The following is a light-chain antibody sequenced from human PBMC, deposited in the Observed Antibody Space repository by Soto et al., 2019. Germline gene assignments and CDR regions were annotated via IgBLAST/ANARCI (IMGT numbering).Light chain of an antibody. CDR3: LLFYSGLRI. CDR2: DIS. J-gene: IGLJ2*01. V-gene: IGLV7-46*01. CDR1: TGAVTSGHY. Sequence: QAVVTQEPSLTVSPGGTVTLTCGSSTGAVTSGHYPYWFQQKPGQGPRTLMYDISAKLSWTPARFSGSLLGGKAALTLSGAQPEDEAEYYCLLFYSGLRIFGGGTKVTVL.